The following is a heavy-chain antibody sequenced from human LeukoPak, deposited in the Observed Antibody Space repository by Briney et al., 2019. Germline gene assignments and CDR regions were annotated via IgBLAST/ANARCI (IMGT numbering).Heavy chain of an antibody. D-gene: IGHD6-13*01. J-gene: IGHJ6*02. CDR1: GGTFSSYA. CDR2: INPNSGGT. V-gene: IGHV1-2*04. CDR3: ARAGSWYYYGMDV. Sequence: ASVKVSCKASGGTFSSYAISWVRQAPGQGLEWMGWINPNSGGTNYAQKFQGWVTMTRDTSISTAYMELSSLRSEDTAVYYCARAGSWYYYGMDVWGQGTTVTVSS.